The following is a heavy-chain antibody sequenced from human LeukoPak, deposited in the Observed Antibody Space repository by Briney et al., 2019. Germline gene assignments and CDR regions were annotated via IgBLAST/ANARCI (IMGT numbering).Heavy chain of an antibody. CDR1: GFTFDDYA. V-gene: IGHV3-9*01. CDR3: AKEEGL. J-gene: IGHJ4*02. Sequence: PGGSLRLSCAASGFTFDDYAMHWVRQAPGKGLEWVSGISWNSGSIGYADSVKGRFTISRDNAKNSLYLQMNSLRAEDTALYYCAKEEGLWGQGTLVTVSS. CDR2: ISWNSGSI.